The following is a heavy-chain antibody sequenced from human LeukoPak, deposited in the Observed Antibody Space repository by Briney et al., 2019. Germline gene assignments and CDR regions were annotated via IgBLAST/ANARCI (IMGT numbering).Heavy chain of an antibody. CDR2: ITPFNGNT. D-gene: IGHD3-22*01. J-gene: IGHJ4*02. CDR1: GYTFTYRY. V-gene: IGHV1-45*02. Sequence: GSSVKVSCKASGYTFTYRYLHWVRQAPGQALEWMGWITPFNGNTNYAQKFQDRVTITRDRSMSTAYMELSSLRSEDTAMYYCALTDSSGYYYFDYWGQGTLVTVSS. CDR3: ALTDSSGYYYFDY.